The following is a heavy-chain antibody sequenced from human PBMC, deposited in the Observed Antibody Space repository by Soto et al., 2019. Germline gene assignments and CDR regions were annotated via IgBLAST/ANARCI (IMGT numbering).Heavy chain of an antibody. CDR1: GYSISSGYY. J-gene: IGHJ3*02. CDR2: IYHSGST. V-gene: IGHV4-38-2*02. CDR3: ARDFRFFGVVTPNAFDI. Sequence: SETLSLTCTVSGYSISSGYYWGWIRQPPGKGLEWIGSIYHSGSTYYNPSLKSRVTISVDTSKNQFSLKLSSVTAADTAVYYCARDFRFFGVVTPNAFDIWGQGTMVTVSS. D-gene: IGHD3-3*01.